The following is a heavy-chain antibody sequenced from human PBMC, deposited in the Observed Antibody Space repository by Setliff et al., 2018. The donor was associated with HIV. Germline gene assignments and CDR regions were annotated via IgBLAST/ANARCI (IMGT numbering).Heavy chain of an antibody. D-gene: IGHD4-17*01. CDR3: AKDGYSDYINSYFDY. J-gene: IGHJ4*02. V-gene: IGHV3-74*01. CDR1: GFTFRDNR. CDR2: IDHDGITT. Sequence: GGSLRLSCVGSGFTFRDNRMHWVRQAPGKGLVWVSRIDHDGITTDYADSVKGRFISSRDNSKETLSLQLNSQKAQDTAVYYCAKDGYSDYINSYFDYWGQGTLVTVAS.